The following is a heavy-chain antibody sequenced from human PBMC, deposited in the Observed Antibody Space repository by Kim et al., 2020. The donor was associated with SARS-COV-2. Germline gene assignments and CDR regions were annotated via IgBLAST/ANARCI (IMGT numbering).Heavy chain of an antibody. V-gene: IGHV4-39*01. CDR1: GGSISSSSYY. D-gene: IGHD3-22*01. CDR2: IYYSGST. J-gene: IGHJ3*02. Sequence: SETLSLTCTVSGGSISSSSYYWGWIRQPPGKGLEWIGSIYYSGSTYYNPSLKSRVTISVDTSKNQFSLKLSSVTAADTAVYYCARRVTMIVVVIPVGAFDIWGQGTMVTVSS. CDR3: ARRVTMIVVVIPVGAFDI.